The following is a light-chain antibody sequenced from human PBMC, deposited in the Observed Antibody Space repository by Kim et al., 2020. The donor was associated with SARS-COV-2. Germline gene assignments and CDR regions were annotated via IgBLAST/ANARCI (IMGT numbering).Light chain of an antibody. Sequence: SYELTQPPSVSVAPGKTARIACGGDNIGSRSVHWYQQKPGQAPVLVVYYDSDRPAGIPERFSGSNSGNTATLTISRVEAGDEADYDCQLWYGGSGVFGGGTQLTVL. CDR1: NIGSRS. CDR3: QLWYGGSGV. V-gene: IGLV3-21*04. J-gene: IGLJ3*02. CDR2: YDS.